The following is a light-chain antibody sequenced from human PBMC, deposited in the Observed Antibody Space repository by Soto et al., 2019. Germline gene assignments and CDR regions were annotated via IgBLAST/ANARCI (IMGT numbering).Light chain of an antibody. V-gene: IGKV3-20*01. CDR3: QQYGSSPVT. CDR2: GAS. J-gene: IGKJ3*01. CDR1: QSVSSSY. Sequence: EIVLTQSPGTLSLSPGERATLSCRASQSVSSSYLAWDQQKPGQDPRLLIYGASSRATGIPYRFSGSGSGTDFTLTISRLEPEDFTVYYCQQYGSSPVTFGPGTKVDIK.